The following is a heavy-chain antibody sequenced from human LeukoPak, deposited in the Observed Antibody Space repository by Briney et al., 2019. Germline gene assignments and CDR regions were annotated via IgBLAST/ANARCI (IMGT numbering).Heavy chain of an antibody. CDR1: GGSISSSSYY. CDR3: ARYGYRNFDY. D-gene: IGHD4-17*01. J-gene: IGHJ4*02. CDR2: IYYSGST. Sequence: SETLSLTCTVSGGSISSSSYYWGWIRQPPGKGLEWIGSIYYSGSTYYNPSLKSRVTISVDTSKNQFSLKLSSVTAADTAVYYCARYGYRNFDYWGQGTLVTVSS. V-gene: IGHV4-39*07.